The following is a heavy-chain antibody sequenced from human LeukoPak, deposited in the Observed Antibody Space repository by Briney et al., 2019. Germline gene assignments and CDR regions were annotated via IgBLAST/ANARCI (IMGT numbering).Heavy chain of an antibody. J-gene: IGHJ4*02. CDR3: ARGTNYFDY. V-gene: IGHV1-2*02. CDR2: INPNSGVT. CDR1: GYTFSGFY. Sequence: ASVKVSCKASGYTFSGFYIHWVRQAPGQGLEWMGWINPNSGVTKYEQKFQGRVTMTRDTSISTAYMELSSLRSDDTAVYYCARGTNYFDYWGQGTLVTVSS.